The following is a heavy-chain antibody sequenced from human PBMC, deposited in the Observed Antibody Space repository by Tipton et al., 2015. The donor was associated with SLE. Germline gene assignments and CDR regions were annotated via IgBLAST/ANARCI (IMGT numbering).Heavy chain of an antibody. CDR3: AREAAVAGTSDY. CDR2: IYYSGST. CDR1: GGPISSSSYY. J-gene: IGHJ4*02. Sequence: TLSLTCTVSGGPISSSSYYWGWIRQPPGKGLEWIGSIYYSGSTNYNPSLKSRVTISVDTSKNQFSLKLSSVTAADTAVYYCAREAAVAGTSDYWGQGTLVTVSS. V-gene: IGHV4-39*07. D-gene: IGHD6-19*01.